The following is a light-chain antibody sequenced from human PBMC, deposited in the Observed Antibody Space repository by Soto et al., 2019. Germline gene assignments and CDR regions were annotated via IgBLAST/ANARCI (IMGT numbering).Light chain of an antibody. J-gene: IGKJ4*01. CDR1: QDISNY. V-gene: IGKV1-33*01. CDR3: QQYDNLPPQLT. CDR2: DAS. Sequence: DIQMTQSPSSLSASVGDRVTITCQASQDISNYLYWYQQKPGKAPKLLIYDASNLETGDPSRCSGSGSVTDFTFTISRLQPEDIASYYCQQYDNLPPQLTFGGGTKEEIK.